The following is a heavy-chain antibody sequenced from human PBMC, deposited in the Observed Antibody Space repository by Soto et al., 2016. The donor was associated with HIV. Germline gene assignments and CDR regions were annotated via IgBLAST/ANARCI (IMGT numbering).Heavy chain of an antibody. D-gene: IGHD3-10*01. CDR3: ARSMVRGTYYYGMDV. V-gene: IGHV1-2*02. J-gene: IGHJ6*02. CDR2: INPNSGGT. Sequence: QVQLVQSGAEVKKPGASVKVSCKASGYTFTGYYMHWVRQAPGQGLEWMGWINPNSGGTNYAQKFQGRVTMTRDTSISTAYMELSRLRSDDTAVYYCARSMVRGTYYYGMDVWGQGTTVTVSS. CDR1: GYTFTGYY.